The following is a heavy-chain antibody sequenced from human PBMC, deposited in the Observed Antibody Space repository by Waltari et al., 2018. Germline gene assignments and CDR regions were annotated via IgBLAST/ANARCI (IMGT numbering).Heavy chain of an antibody. V-gene: IGHV3-64D*08. CDR1: GFTLRTYG. Sequence: EVQLVESGGGLVRPGGSLRLSCSASGFTLRTYGMHWVRQAPGTRLEYVSGLMDNGINTHYAYSVKGRFIISVDNSNNTLFLQMTGLTVEDTAVYYCVKYHVGGATIDSWGRGTLVTVSS. CDR2: LMDNGINT. CDR3: VKYHVGGATIDS. D-gene: IGHD1-26*01. J-gene: IGHJ4*02.